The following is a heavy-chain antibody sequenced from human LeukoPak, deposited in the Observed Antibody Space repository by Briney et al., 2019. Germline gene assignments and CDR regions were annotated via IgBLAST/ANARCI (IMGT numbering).Heavy chain of an antibody. Sequence: GGSLRLSCAASGFTFSSYAMSWVRQAPGKGLEWVSSISDSADNTYYADSAKGRFTISRDNSKNTLFLQMNSLGAEDTAVYYCAKVYWYGSGSFIFDYWGQGTLVTVSS. D-gene: IGHD3-10*01. CDR1: GFTFSSYA. CDR3: AKVYWYGSGSFIFDY. CDR2: ISDSADNT. J-gene: IGHJ4*02. V-gene: IGHV3-23*01.